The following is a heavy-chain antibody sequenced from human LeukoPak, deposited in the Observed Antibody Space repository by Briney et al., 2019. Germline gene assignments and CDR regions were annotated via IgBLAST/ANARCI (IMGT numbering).Heavy chain of an antibody. Sequence: GRSLRLSCAASGFTFSSYGMHWVRQAPGKGLEWVAVIWYDGSNKYYADSVKGRFTISRDNSKNTLYLQMNSLRAEDTAVYYCARADRDGNKRFLDWGQGTLVTVSS. V-gene: IGHV3-33*01. D-gene: IGHD5-24*01. J-gene: IGHJ4*02. CDR2: IWYDGSNK. CDR3: ARADRDGNKRFLD. CDR1: GFTFSSYG.